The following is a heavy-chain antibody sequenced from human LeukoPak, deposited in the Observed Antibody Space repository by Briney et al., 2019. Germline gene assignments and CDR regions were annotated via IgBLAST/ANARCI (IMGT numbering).Heavy chain of an antibody. CDR1: GFTFSSYG. J-gene: IGHJ6*02. D-gene: IGHD3-9*01. CDR2: IWYDGSKK. CDR3: ARVANITTFGMDV. Sequence: GGSLRLSCAASGFTFSSYGMHWVRQAPGKGLEWVAVIWYDGSKKYYADSVKGRFTISRDNSKNTLYLQMNALRAEDTAVYYCARVANITTFGMDVWGQGTTVTVSS. V-gene: IGHV3-33*01.